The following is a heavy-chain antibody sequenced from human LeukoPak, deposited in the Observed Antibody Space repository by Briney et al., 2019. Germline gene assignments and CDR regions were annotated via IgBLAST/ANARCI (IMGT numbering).Heavy chain of an antibody. CDR1: GFTFSSYG. CDR3: ARHDYGGNSGDD. D-gene: IGHD4-23*01. V-gene: IGHV3-48*02. Sequence: GGSLRLSCAASGFTFSSYGMNWVRQAPGKGLEWVSYIGTSSSTIYYADSVKGRFTISRDNAKNSPYLQMNSLRDEDTAAYYCARHDYGGNSGDDWGQGTLVTVSS. J-gene: IGHJ4*02. CDR2: IGTSSSTI.